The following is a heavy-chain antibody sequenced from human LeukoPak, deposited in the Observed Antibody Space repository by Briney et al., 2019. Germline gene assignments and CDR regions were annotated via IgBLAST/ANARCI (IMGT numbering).Heavy chain of an antibody. CDR3: ARQIPAAGNAFDI. CDR2: IYYSGST. Sequence: PSETLSLTCTVSGGSINNYFWSWIRQPPGKGLEWIAYIYYSGSTNYNPSLKSRVTVSVDTSKNQFSLKLSSVTAADTAVYYCARQIPAAGNAFDIWGQGTMVTVSS. J-gene: IGHJ3*02. CDR1: GGSINNYF. V-gene: IGHV4-59*01. D-gene: IGHD6-13*01.